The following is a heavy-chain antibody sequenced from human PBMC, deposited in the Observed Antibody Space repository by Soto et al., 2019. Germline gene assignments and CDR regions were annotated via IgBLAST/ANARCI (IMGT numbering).Heavy chain of an antibody. J-gene: IGHJ5*02. V-gene: IGHV3-74*01. CDR2: VNGDGSST. CDR3: ARGGSTDFYGLLDL. Sequence: EVQLVESGGASVQPGGSLRLSCAASGFSLSKYWMHWVRQAPGKRLEWVSRVNGDGSSTTYADSVSGRFIISRDNAKNTVFLQMSSLRADETARYYCARGGSTDFYGLLDLWGQGTQVIVSS. CDR1: GFSLSKYW. D-gene: IGHD3-16*01.